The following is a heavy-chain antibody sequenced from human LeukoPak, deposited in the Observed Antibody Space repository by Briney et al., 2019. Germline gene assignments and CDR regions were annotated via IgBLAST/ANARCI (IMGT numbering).Heavy chain of an antibody. CDR1: GFTFSNAW. J-gene: IGHJ4*02. CDR3: AREVSEVFGVVNDY. V-gene: IGHV3-53*01. D-gene: IGHD3-3*01. Sequence: GGSLRLSCAASGFTFSNAWMSWVRQAPGKGLEWVSVIYSGGSTYYADSVKGRFTISRDNSKNTLYLQMNSLRAEDTAVYYCAREVSEVFGVVNDYWGQGTLVTVSS. CDR2: IYSGGST.